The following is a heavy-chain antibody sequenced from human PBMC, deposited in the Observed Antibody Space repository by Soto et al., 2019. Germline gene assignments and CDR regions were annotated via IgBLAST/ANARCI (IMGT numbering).Heavy chain of an antibody. CDR1: GYTCTAHS. V-gene: IGHV1-3*01. Sequence: VQLVQSGTEVKEPGASVRVSCKASGYTCTAHSLHWARQAPGQGLEWMGWIIVSHDWPRYAPQFQGRLTFETDTIGTTSNMHLTRPTPDDTAVYFCAREPEVGVPGDHWGQGTPVVVSS. CDR2: IIVSHDWP. CDR3: AREPEVGVPGDH. J-gene: IGHJ4*02. D-gene: IGHD2-8*01.